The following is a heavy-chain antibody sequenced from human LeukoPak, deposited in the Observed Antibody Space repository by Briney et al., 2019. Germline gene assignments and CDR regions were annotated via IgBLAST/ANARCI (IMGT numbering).Heavy chain of an antibody. CDR3: ERGDVTFACDI. Sequence: ASVKVSCKASGYTFTGYYMQWVRQAPGQGLEWMGWINPNSGGTNYAQKFQGRVTMTRDTSISTAYMERSRLRSDDTAVYYCERGDVTFACDIWGQGTMVTVSS. D-gene: IGHD2/OR15-2a*01. V-gene: IGHV1-2*02. CDR2: INPNSGGT. CDR1: GYTFTGYY. J-gene: IGHJ3*02.